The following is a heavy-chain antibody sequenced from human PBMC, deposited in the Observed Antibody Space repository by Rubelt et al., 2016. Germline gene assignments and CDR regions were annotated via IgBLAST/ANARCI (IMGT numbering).Heavy chain of an antibody. CDR3: ARVRKRSLDYYGSGSYYNDPIDY. Sequence: GRFTISRDNSKNTVYLQMSSLRAEDTAVYYCARVRKRSLDYYGSGSYYNDPIDYWGQGTLVTVSS. J-gene: IGHJ4*02. V-gene: IGHV3-30*07. D-gene: IGHD3-10*01.